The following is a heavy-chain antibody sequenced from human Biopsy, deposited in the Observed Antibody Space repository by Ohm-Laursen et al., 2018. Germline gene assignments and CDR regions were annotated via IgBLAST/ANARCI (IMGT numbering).Heavy chain of an antibody. D-gene: IGHD2-15*01. CDR2: INQSGRT. Sequence: SDTLSLTWAVYGKTFSDYYWRWIRQPPGKGLEWIGQINQSGRTNYNPSLKSRVNISADKSDNQFSLKLTSVTSADTAVYFCGNEVHGRDYWGLGALVTVSS. CDR1: GKTFSDYY. J-gene: IGHJ4*02. CDR3: GNEVHGRDY. V-gene: IGHV4-34*08.